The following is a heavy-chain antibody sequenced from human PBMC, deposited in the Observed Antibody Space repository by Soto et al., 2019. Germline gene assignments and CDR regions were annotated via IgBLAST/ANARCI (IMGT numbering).Heavy chain of an antibody. V-gene: IGHV3-53*01. D-gene: IGHD3-10*01. CDR2: IYSGGST. CDR3: ARDLPHYGSGKYDARSGMDV. Sequence: GGSLRLSCAASGFTVSSNYMSWVRQAPGKGLEWVSVIYSGGSTYYADSVKGRFTISRDNSKNTLYLHMNSLRAEDTAVYYCARDLPHYGSGKYDARSGMDVWGQGTTVTVSS. CDR1: GFTVSSNY. J-gene: IGHJ6*02.